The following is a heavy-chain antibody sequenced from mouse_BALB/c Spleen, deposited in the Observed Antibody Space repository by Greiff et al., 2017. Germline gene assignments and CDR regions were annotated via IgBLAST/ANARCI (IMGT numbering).Heavy chain of an antibody. CDR3: ARDNYYDYDSYCAMDD. CDR1: GFSLTGYG. CDR2: IWGDGST. D-gene: IGHD2-4*01. J-gene: IGHJ4*01. V-gene: IGHV2-6-7*01. Sequence: QVQLKESGPGLVAPSQSLSITCTVSGFSLTGYGVNWVRQPPGKGLEWLGMIWGDGSTDYNSALKSRLSISKDNSKSQVFLKMNSLQTDDTARYYCARDNYYDYDSYCAMDDWGQGTSVTVSS.